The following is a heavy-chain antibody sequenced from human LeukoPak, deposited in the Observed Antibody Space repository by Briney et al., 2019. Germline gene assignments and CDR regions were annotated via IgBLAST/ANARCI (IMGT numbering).Heavy chain of an antibody. J-gene: IGHJ4*02. CDR2: INPNSGGT. Sequence: ASVKVSCKASGYTFTGYYMHWVRQAPGQGLEWMGWINPNSGGTNYAQKFQGRVTMTRDTSISTVYMELSRLRSDDTAVYYCARVLDTAMVPFDYWGLGTLVTVSS. D-gene: IGHD5-18*01. V-gene: IGHV1-2*02. CDR3: ARVLDTAMVPFDY. CDR1: GYTFTGYY.